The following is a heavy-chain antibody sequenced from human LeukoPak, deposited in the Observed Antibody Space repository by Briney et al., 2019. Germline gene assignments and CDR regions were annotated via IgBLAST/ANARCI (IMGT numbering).Heavy chain of an antibody. V-gene: IGHV3-30-3*01. Sequence: GGSLRLSCSASGFTLSTYWMSWVRQAPGKGLEWVAVISYDGSNKYYADSVKGRFTISRDNSKNTLFLQMNSLRAEDTALYYCARGIATAGEGGDSWGQGTLVTVSS. CDR1: GFTLSTYW. CDR3: ARGIATAGEGGDS. J-gene: IGHJ5*01. D-gene: IGHD6-13*01. CDR2: ISYDGSNK.